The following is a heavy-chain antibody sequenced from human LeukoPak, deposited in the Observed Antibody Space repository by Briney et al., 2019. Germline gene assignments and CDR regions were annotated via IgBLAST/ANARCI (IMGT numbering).Heavy chain of an antibody. CDR1: GFTFSSYE. CDR2: ISSSGSTI. J-gene: IGHJ5*02. D-gene: IGHD6-13*01. V-gene: IGHV3-48*03. Sequence: PGGSLRLSCAASGFTFSSYEMNWVRQAPGKGLEWVSYISSSGSTIYYADSVKGRFTISRDNAKNSLYLQMNSLRAEDTAVYYCAREGQQLVLGWFDPWGQGTLVTVSS. CDR3: AREGQQLVLGWFDP.